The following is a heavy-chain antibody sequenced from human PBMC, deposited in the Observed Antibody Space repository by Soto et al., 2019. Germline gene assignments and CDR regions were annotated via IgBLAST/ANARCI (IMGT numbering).Heavy chain of an antibody. CDR1: GFKISSSS. J-gene: IGHJ4*02. CDR3: AKVNYYDSSGYYNPAIDY. Sequence: GESLKISCAAFGFKISSSSMSWVRQAPGKGLEWVSAISGSGGSTYYADSVKGRFTISRDNSKNTLYLQMNSLRAEDTAVYYCAKVNYYDSSGYYNPAIDYWGQGTLVTVSS. V-gene: IGHV3-23*01. CDR2: ISGSGGST. D-gene: IGHD3-22*01.